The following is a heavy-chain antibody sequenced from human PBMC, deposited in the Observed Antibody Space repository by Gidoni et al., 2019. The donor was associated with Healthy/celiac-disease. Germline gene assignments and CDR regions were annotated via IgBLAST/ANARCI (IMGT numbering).Heavy chain of an antibody. D-gene: IGHD2-2*01. CDR1: GGSFRGYY. Sequence: QVQLQQWGAGRLKPSATLSLTCAVYGGSFRGYYWSWIRQPPGKGLEWIGEINHSGSTNYNPSLKSRVTISVDTSKNQFSLKLSSVTAADTAVYYCARGGCSSTSCDERSKNWFDPWGQGTLVTVSS. CDR3: ARGGCSSTSCDERSKNWFDP. V-gene: IGHV4-34*01. J-gene: IGHJ5*02. CDR2: INHSGST.